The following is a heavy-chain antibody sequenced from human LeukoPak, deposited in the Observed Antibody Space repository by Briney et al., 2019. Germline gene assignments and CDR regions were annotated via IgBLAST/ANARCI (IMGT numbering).Heavy chain of an antibody. CDR2: ISYDGSKR. CDR3: ARGRAALSYYMDV. J-gene: IGHJ6*03. D-gene: IGHD2-15*01. V-gene: IGHV3-30*04. Sequence: GRSLRLSCAASGFTFSNYAMHWVRQAPGKGLEWMAVISYDGSKRYYADSVKGRSTISRDNAKNTLFLQMNSLRAEDTAVFYCARGRAALSYYMDVWGKGTTVTISS. CDR1: GFTFSNYA.